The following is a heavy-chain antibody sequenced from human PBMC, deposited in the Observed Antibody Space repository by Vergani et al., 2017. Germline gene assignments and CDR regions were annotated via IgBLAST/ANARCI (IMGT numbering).Heavy chain of an antibody. CDR1: GFTFSSYS. D-gene: IGHD3-9*01. Sequence: EVQLVESGGGLVKPGGSLRLSCAASGFTFSSYSMNLVRQAPGKGLEWVSSISSSSSYIYYADSVKGRFTISRDNAKNSLYLQMNSLRAEDTAVYYCARDLDDILTADAYYFDYWGQGTLVTVSS. J-gene: IGHJ4*02. CDR2: ISSSSSYI. V-gene: IGHV3-21*01. CDR3: ARDLDDILTADAYYFDY.